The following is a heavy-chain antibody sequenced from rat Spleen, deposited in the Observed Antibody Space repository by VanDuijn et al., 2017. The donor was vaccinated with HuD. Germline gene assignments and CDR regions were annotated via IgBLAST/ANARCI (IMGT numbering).Heavy chain of an antibody. Sequence: EVQLVESGGGLVQPGRSLKLSCAASGFTFSDYAMAWVRQAPKKGLEWVATIIYDGSSTYYRDSVKGRFTISRDNAKSTLYLKMDSLRSEDTATYYCVKTTGGIPPHFDYWGQGVMVTVSS. D-gene: IGHD1-11*01. CDR1: GFTFSDYA. V-gene: IGHV5-17*01. CDR2: IIYDGSST. CDR3: VKTTGGIPPHFDY. J-gene: IGHJ2*01.